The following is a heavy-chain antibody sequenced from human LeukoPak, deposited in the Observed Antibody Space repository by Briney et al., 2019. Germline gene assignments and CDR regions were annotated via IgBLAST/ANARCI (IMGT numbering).Heavy chain of an antibody. CDR1: GFTFSSYG. V-gene: IGHV3-30*02. J-gene: IGHJ6*03. CDR2: IRYDGSNK. CDR3: AKCAGPRGYYYYYMDV. Sequence: GGSLRLSCAASGFTFSSYGMHWVRQAPGKGLEWVAFIRYDGSNKYYADSVKGRFTISRDNSKNTLYLQMNSLRAEDTAVYYCAKCAGPRGYYYYYMDVWGKGTTVTISS.